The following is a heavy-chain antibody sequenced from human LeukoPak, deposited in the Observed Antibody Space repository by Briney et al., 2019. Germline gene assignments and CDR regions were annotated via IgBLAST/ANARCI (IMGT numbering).Heavy chain of an antibody. CDR2: ISGYNGNT. V-gene: IGHV1-18*01. Sequence: ASVKVSCKASGYTFNSYGITWVRQAPGQGLEWMGWISGYNGNTRYAQKLQGGVTMTTDTSTSTAYMELRSLRSDDTAVYYCARDYYYDTSGYNYPDYWGQGTLVTVSS. J-gene: IGHJ4*02. CDR3: ARDYYYDTSGYNYPDY. D-gene: IGHD3-22*01. CDR1: GYTFNSYG.